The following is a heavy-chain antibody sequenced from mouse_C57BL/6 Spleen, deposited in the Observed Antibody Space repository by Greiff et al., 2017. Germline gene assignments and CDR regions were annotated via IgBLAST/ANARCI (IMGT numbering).Heavy chain of an antibody. CDR1: GYTFTSYW. V-gene: IGHV1-50*01. D-gene: IGHD1-1*01. Sequence: QVQLQQPGAELVKPGASVKLSCKASGYTFTSYWMQWVKQRPGQGLEWIGEIDPSDSYTNYNQKFKGKATLTVDTSSSTAYMQLSSLTSEDSAVYYCARPDGLRGGGNYFDDWGQGTTLTVSS. CDR2: IDPSDSYT. CDR3: ARPDGLRGGGNYFDD. J-gene: IGHJ2*01.